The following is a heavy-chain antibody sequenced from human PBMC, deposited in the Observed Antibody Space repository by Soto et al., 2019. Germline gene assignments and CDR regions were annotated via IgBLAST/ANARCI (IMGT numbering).Heavy chain of an antibody. CDR1: GFTFSTSG. CDR3: TRAGSYRFDY. CDR2: INSDGTTI. V-gene: IGHV3-74*01. J-gene: IGHJ4*02. Sequence: EVQLVESGGDLIQPGGPLGIPCAASGFTFSTSGFHWFPQPPGEGLPWVSRINSDGTTINYADSVKGRFTISRDNAKNTLYLQMNSLRADDTAVYYCTRAGSYRFDYWGQGTLVTVSS. D-gene: IGHD1-26*01.